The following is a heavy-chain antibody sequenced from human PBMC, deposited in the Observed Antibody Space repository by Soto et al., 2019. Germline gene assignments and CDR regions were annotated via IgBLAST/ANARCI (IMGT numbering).Heavy chain of an antibody. Sequence: GESLKISCKGSGYSFTSYWIGWVRQMPGKGLEWMGIIYPGDSDTRYSPSFQGQVTISADKSISTAYLQWSSLKASDTAMYYCARRKITIFGVPLGFDPWGQGTLVTVSS. D-gene: IGHD3-3*01. J-gene: IGHJ5*02. CDR1: GYSFTSYW. V-gene: IGHV5-51*01. CDR3: ARRKITIFGVPLGFDP. CDR2: IYPGDSDT.